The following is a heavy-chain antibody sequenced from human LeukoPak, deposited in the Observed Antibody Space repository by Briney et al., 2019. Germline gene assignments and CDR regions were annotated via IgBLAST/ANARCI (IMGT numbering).Heavy chain of an antibody. CDR3: ASERWSYRSYYDF. D-gene: IGHD1-26*01. CDR2: VYYDGST. Sequence: PSETLSLTCTVSGGSVSNRHYYWAWIRQSPGTGLEWIGNVYYDGSTHFSPSLESRLTISVDTSMTHFSLKLRSVTAADTAVYYCASERWSYRSYYDFWGQGVLVTVSS. CDR1: GGSVSNRHYY. V-gene: IGHV4-39*07. J-gene: IGHJ4*02.